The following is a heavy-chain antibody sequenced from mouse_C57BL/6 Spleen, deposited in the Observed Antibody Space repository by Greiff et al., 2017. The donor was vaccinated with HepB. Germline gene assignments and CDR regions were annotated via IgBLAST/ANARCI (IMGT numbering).Heavy chain of an antibody. V-gene: IGHV1-55*01. CDR3: ARRQEGYYDYAYYAMDY. Sequence: VQLQQPGAELVKPGASVKMSCKASGYTFTSYWITWVKQRPGQGLEWIGDIYPGSGSTNYNEKFKSKATLTVDTSSSTAYMQLSSLTSEDSAVYYCARRQEGYYDYAYYAMDYWGQGTSVTVSS. CDR2: IYPGSGST. CDR1: GYTFTSYW. J-gene: IGHJ4*01. D-gene: IGHD2-4*01.